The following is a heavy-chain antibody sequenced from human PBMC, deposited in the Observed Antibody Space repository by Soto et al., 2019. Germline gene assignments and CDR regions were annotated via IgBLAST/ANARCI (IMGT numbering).Heavy chain of an antibody. J-gene: IGHJ6*03. CDR2: IYYSGST. CDR3: ARIVRGLISYGSGRTPLGYYYMDV. Sequence: SETPSLTCTVSGGSISSGGYYWSWIRQHPGKGLEWIGYIYYSGSTYYNPSLKSRVTISVDTSKNQFSLKLSSVTAADTAVYYCARIVRGLISYGSGRTPLGYYYMDVWGKGTTVTVSS. V-gene: IGHV4-31*03. D-gene: IGHD3-10*01. CDR1: GGSISSGGYY.